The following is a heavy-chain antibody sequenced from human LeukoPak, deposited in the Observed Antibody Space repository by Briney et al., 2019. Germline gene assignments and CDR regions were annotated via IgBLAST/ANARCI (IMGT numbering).Heavy chain of an antibody. Sequence: GGSLRLSCAASGFSFSSHGMHWVRQAPGKGLEWVAFIRYDGSNKYYADSVKGRFTISRDNSKNTLYLQMNSLRAEDTAVYYCAKDRGAGRDIVVVPDYYYMDVWGKGTTVTVSS. J-gene: IGHJ6*03. CDR1: GFSFSSHG. D-gene: IGHD2-2*01. V-gene: IGHV3-30*02. CDR3: AKDRGAGRDIVVVPDYYYMDV. CDR2: IRYDGSNK.